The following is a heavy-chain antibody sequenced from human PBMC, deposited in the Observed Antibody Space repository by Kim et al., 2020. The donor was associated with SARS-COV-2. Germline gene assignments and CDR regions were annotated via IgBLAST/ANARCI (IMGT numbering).Heavy chain of an antibody. Sequence: ASVKVSCKASGYTFTSYAMHWVRQAPGQRLEWIGWINAGNGNTKYSQKFQGRVTITRDTSASTAYMELSSLRSEDTAVYYCARFLSSPSDSSYYYYGMDVWGQGTTVTVSS. V-gene: IGHV1-3*01. D-gene: IGHD6-13*01. CDR1: GYTFTSYA. CDR3: ARFLSSPSDSSYYYYGMDV. J-gene: IGHJ6*02. CDR2: INAGNGNT.